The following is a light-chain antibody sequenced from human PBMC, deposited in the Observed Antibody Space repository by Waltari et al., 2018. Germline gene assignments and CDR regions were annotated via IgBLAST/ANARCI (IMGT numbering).Light chain of an antibody. CDR3: QHYDNWPVT. V-gene: IGKV3-15*01. CDR1: QSVSSN. J-gene: IGKJ5*01. CDR2: DAS. Sequence: EIVMTQSPATLSVSPGERATISCRASQSVSSNFAWYQQKPGQAPRLLIYDASTRATGIPARFSGSGSGTESTLTISSLQSEDFAVYYCQHYDNWPVTFGQGTRLE.